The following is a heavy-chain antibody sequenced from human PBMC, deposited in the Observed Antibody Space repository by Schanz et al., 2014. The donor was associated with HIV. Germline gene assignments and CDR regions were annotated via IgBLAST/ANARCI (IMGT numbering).Heavy chain of an antibody. Sequence: QVQVVQSGAEVKKPGSSVKVSCKASGGIFSYHAINWVRQAPGQGLEWMGGMIPILDAPNYAQKFQGRVFITADESTSTVNMELSSLRSGDTAVYYCARYPRLIDYNTSQGMDVWGQGTTVTVSS. CDR2: MIPILDAP. CDR3: ARYPRLIDYNTSQGMDV. J-gene: IGHJ6*02. CDR1: GGIFSYHA. V-gene: IGHV1-69*01. D-gene: IGHD1-20*01.